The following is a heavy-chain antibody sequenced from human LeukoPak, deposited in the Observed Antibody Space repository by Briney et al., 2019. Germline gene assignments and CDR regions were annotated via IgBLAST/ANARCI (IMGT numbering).Heavy chain of an antibody. CDR3: VRGADTGYSSDS. Sequence: GRSLRLSCAASGFTFSSYWMHWVRQAPGKGLVWVSRINSDGRSTNYADSVKGRFSISRDNAENTLYLQMNSLRVEDTAVYYCVRGADTGYSSDSWGQGTLVTVSS. D-gene: IGHD3-9*01. J-gene: IGHJ4*02. V-gene: IGHV3-74*01. CDR1: GFTFSSYW. CDR2: INSDGRST.